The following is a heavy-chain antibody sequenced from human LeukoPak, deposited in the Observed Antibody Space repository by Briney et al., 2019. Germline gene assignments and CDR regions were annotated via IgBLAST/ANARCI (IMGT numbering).Heavy chain of an antibody. D-gene: IGHD6-19*01. V-gene: IGHV3-30*02. J-gene: IGHJ4*02. CDR1: GFPFSSYG. CDR2: IRSDGSNK. Sequence: PGGSLRLSCAASGFPFSSYGMHWVRQAPGKRLEWVAFIRSDGSNKYYADSVKGRFTISRDNSKNTLYLQMNSLRAEDTAAYYCAKCPRWCSGWYMSWGQGTLVTVSS. CDR3: AKCPRWCSGWYMS.